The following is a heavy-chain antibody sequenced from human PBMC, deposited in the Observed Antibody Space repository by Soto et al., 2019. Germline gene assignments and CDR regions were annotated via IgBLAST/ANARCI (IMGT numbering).Heavy chain of an antibody. CDR3: ARHMVRGYDYYYMDV. CDR2: IYYSGST. CDR1: GGSISSYY. D-gene: IGHD3-10*01. V-gene: IGHV4-59*08. Sequence: PSETLSLTCTVSGGSISSYYWSWIRQPPGKGLEWIGYIYYSGSTNYNPSLKSRVTISVDTSKNQFSLKLSSVTAADTAVYYCARHMVRGYDYYYMDVWGKGTTVTVSS. J-gene: IGHJ6*03.